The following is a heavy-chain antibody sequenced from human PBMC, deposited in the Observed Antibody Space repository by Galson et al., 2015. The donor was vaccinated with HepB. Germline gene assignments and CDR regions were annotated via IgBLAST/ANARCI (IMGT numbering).Heavy chain of an antibody. CDR3: TTWYYGSGSYSDY. CDR2: IKSKTDGGTT. V-gene: IGHV3-15*01. D-gene: IGHD3-10*01. CDR1: GFTFSNAW. Sequence: SLRLSCAASGFTFSNAWMSWVRQAPGKGLEWVGRIKSKTDGGTTDYAAPVKGRFTISRDDSKNTLYLQMNSLKTEDTAVYYCTTWYYGSGSYSDYWGQGTLVTVSS. J-gene: IGHJ4*02.